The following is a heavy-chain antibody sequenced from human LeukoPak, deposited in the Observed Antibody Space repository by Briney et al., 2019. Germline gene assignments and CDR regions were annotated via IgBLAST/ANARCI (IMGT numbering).Heavy chain of an antibody. J-gene: IGHJ4*02. Sequence: ASVKVSCKASGNTFTADFLHWVRQAPGQGLEWMGWINPKSGGTYYAQRFQGGVTMTRDTSITTGYMEVTSLRSDDTAVYYCAREVGYNYDFWGQGTLVTVSS. CDR3: AREVGYNYDF. CDR2: INPKSGGT. D-gene: IGHD1-26*01. CDR1: GNTFTADF. V-gene: IGHV1-2*02.